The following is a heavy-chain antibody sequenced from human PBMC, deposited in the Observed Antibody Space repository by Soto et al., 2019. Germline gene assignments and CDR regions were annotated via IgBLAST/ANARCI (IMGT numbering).Heavy chain of an antibody. CDR1: GYSVSSSDYY. V-gene: IGHV4-39*01. J-gene: IGHJ6*02. Sequence: PSETLSLTCSVSGYSVSSSDYYWAWIRQPPGKGLEWIGSMLYSGLTYYNSSLKSRVTLSVDTSKNQFSVMLNSVTASDTAVYYCAPLSVSLSGPYGIHVWGQGTTVTVSS. CDR2: MLYSGLT. D-gene: IGHD2-15*01. CDR3: APLSVSLSGPYGIHV.